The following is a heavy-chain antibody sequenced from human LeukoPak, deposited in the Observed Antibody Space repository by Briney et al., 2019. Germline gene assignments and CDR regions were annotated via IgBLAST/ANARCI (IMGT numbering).Heavy chain of an antibody. J-gene: IGHJ4*02. CDR1: GFTFSSYA. D-gene: IGHD2-2*01. V-gene: IGHV3-23*01. CDR2: ISGSGGST. CDR3: AKDLGLVPAATEFDY. Sequence: GGSLRLSCAASGFTFSSYAMSWVRQAPGKGLEWVSAISGSGGSTYYADSVKGRFTISRDNSKNTLYLQMNSLRAEDTAVYYCAKDLGLVPAATEFDYWGQGTLVTVSS.